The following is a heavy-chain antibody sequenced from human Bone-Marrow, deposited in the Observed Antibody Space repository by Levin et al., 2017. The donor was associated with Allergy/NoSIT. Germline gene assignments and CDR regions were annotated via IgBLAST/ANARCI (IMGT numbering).Heavy chain of an antibody. D-gene: IGHD1-14*01. CDR2: VHYSGST. CDR1: GESVRIGNNY. CDR3: ARGLSTGADYYFDK. V-gene: IGHV4-61*01. J-gene: IGHJ4*02. Sequence: SETLSLTCSVSGESVRIGNNYWSWIRQPPGKGLQWIGSVHYSGSTIYNPSLLTGTTISLDMSKNQVSLKLTSVSASDTAVYFCARGLSTGADYYFDKWGQGTLVSVSS.